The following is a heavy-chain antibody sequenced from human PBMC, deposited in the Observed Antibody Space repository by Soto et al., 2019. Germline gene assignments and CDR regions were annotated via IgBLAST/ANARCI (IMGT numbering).Heavy chain of an antibody. CDR2: IKSKKDGGAR. V-gene: IGHV3-15*01. CDR1: GFMFSSAW. J-gene: IGHJ4*02. Sequence: EVQVVESGGDLVEPGGSLRLSCETSGFMFSSAWMSGVRQAPGKGLEWVARIKSKKDGGARDYAAPVNGRFSISRDDSKSTVYLQMNSLRAEDTALYYCVEGWNDFWGQGTLVTVSS. D-gene: IGHD1-1*01. CDR3: VEGWNDF.